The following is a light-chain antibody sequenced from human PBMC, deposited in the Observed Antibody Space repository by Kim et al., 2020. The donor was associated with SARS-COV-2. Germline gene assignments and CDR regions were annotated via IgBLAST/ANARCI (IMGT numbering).Light chain of an antibody. CDR1: QSIGGW. J-gene: IGKJ5*01. CDR2: DAS. Sequence: ASGGDRVTITCRASQSIGGWLAWYQQKPGKAPKLLIYDASSVESGVPSRFSGSGSGTEFTLTISSLQPDDSATYYCQHHSTYPITFGQGTRLEIK. CDR3: QHHSTYPIT. V-gene: IGKV1-5*01.